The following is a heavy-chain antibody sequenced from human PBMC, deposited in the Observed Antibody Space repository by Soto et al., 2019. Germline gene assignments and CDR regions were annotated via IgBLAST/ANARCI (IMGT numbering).Heavy chain of an antibody. D-gene: IGHD1-26*01. Sequence: ASETLSLTCAVSGYSISNGYYWGWIRQPPGKGLEWIGSIYHSGSTYYNASLKSRVTISVHTSKNQFSLRLSSVTAADTAVYYCARDGGRLETDFDYWGQGTLVTVSS. CDR3: ARDGGRLETDFDY. CDR2: IYHSGST. CDR1: GYSISNGYY. J-gene: IGHJ4*02. V-gene: IGHV4-38-2*02.